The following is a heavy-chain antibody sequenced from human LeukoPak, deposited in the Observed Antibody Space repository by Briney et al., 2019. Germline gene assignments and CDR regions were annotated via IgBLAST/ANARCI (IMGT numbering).Heavy chain of an antibody. CDR1: GGSIGGYY. V-gene: IGHV4-4*07. D-gene: IGHD1-1*01. Sequence: ASETLSLTCTVSGGSIGGYYWSWIRQPAGKGLEWIGRIYTSGSTNYNPSLKSRVTMSVDTSKNQFSLNLNSVTAADTAVYYCARWTATGNLDYWGQGTLVTVSS. CDR2: IYTSGST. J-gene: IGHJ4*02. CDR3: ARWTATGNLDY.